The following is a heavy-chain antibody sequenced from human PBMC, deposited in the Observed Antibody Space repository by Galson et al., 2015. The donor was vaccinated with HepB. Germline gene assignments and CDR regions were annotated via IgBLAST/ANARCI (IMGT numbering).Heavy chain of an antibody. D-gene: IGHD2-2*01. CDR2: ISPSGGRT. CDR3: ATIRVGYCITTSCKADDFDI. V-gene: IGHV1-46*01. J-gene: IGHJ3*02. CDR1: GYTFSTYY. Sequence: SVKVSCKASGYTFSTYYIHWVRQAPGQGLEWMGIISPSGGRTTYAQEFQDRVTMTRDTSTSTVYMELSSLRSEDTAVYYCATIRVGYCITTSCKADDFDIWGQGTMVTVSS.